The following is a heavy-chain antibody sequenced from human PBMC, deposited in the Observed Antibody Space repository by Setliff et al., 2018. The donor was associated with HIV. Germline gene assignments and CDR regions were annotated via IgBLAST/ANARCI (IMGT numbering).Heavy chain of an antibody. V-gene: IGHV1-46*01. J-gene: IGHJ4*02. CDR3: ARVRRGCSSHSCPLEN. CDR2: INPNEIMA. D-gene: IGHD2-2*01. CDR1: GYIFTSQH. Sequence: ASVKVSCKTSGYIFTSQHLHWVRQAPGQGLEWMGFINPNEIMAHYAQKFQGRVTITTDESMTTVYMELSSLRSEDTAVYYCARVRRGCSSHSCPLENWGQGTLVTVSS.